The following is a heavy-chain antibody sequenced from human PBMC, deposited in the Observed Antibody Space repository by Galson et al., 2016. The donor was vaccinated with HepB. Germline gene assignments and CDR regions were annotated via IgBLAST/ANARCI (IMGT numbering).Heavy chain of an antibody. CDR3: ARDCDYICYTEASGFDF. J-gene: IGHJ4*02. CDR2: ISSRSSTQ. V-gene: IGHV3-48*01. Sequence: SLRLSCAASGFAFSSYSMNWVRQAPGKGLEWVSYISSRSSTQYYADSVKGRFTISRDNVQNSLYLHMNSVRAEDTAVYYCARDCDYICYTEASGFDFWGQGTLVTGSS. D-gene: IGHD2-8*01. CDR1: GFAFSSYS.